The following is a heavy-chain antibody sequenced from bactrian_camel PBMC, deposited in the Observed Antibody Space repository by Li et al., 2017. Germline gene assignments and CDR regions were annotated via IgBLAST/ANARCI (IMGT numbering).Heavy chain of an antibody. J-gene: IGHJ4*01. CDR2: TIKDGNP. CDR1: ADTYSGAC. Sequence: QVQLVESGGGSVRAGGSLRLSCAVPADTYSGACMGWFRQAPGKQREGVSRTIKDGNPVYADYVKGRFTHYQDNARKEVYLQMNDLKPEDTAMYFCKTFPSLRCPREYWGQGTQVTVS. D-gene: IGHD3*01. CDR3: KTFPSLRCPREY. V-gene: IGHV3S53*01.